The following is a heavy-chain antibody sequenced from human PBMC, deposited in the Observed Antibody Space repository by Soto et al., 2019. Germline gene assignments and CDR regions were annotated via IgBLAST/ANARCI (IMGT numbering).Heavy chain of an antibody. CDR2: IIPIFGTA. V-gene: IGHV1-69*13. D-gene: IGHD6-19*01. J-gene: IGHJ4*02. CDR3: ARDGEASDSSGWYRTNRNFDY. CDR1: RGTFSSYA. Sequence: ASVKVSCKASRGTFSSYAISWVRQAPGQGLEWMGGIIPIFGTANYAQKFQGRVTITADESTSTAYMELSSLRSEDTAVYYCARDGEASDSSGWYRTNRNFDYWGQGTLVTVSS.